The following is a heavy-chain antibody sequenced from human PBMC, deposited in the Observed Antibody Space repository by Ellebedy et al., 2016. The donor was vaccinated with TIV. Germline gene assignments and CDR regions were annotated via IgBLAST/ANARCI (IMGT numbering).Heavy chain of an antibody. Sequence: PGGSLRLSCVASELTFSIYAMNWVRQAPGTGLEWVSGISGSGVDTHYADSVKGRFTIPRDNSRNTLYLQMNNLRAEDTAIYVCAKARHRLYGDFDYWGQGNLVTVSS. CDR2: ISGSGVDT. V-gene: IGHV3-23*01. D-gene: IGHD4-17*01. J-gene: IGHJ4*02. CDR1: ELTFSIYA. CDR3: AKARHRLYGDFDY.